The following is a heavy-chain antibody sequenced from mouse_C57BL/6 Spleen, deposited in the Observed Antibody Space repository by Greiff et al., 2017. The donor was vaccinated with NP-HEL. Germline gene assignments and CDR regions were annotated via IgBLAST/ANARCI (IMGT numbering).Heavy chain of an antibody. Sequence: QVQLQQPGAELVKPGASVKLSCKASGYTFTSYWMQWVKQRPGQGLEWIGEIDPSDSYTNYNQKFKGKATLTVDTSSSTAYMQLSSLTSEDSAVYYCARQWVKPGSSYAMEYWGQGTSVTVSS. D-gene: IGHD1-1*01. CDR3: ARQWVKPGSSYAMEY. J-gene: IGHJ4*01. V-gene: IGHV1-50*01. CDR1: GYTFTSYW. CDR2: IDPSDSYT.